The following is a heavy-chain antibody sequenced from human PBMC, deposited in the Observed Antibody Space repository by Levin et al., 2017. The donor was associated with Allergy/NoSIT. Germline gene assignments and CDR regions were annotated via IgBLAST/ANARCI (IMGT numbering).Heavy chain of an antibody. V-gene: IGHV1-8*01. Sequence: GGSLRLSCKASGYTFTSYDINWVRRATGQGLEWMGWMNPNSGNTGYAQKFQGRVTMTRNTSISTAYMELSSLRSEDTAVYYCARGPSRRKQQLVNGYFDYWGQGTLVTVSS. CDR1: GYTFTSYD. CDR2: MNPNSGNT. J-gene: IGHJ4*02. CDR3: ARGPSRRKQQLVNGYFDY. D-gene: IGHD6-13*01.